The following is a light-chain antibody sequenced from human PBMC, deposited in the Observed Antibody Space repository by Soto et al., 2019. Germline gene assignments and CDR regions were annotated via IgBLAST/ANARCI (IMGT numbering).Light chain of an antibody. CDR2: GAS. CDR1: QSVSIN. CDR3: QQRSNWPGT. V-gene: IGKV3-11*01. Sequence: DIVLTQSPGTVSLSPGERATLSCRASQSVSINLAWYQQKPGQAPRLLIYGASRRATDIPDRFSGSGSGTDFTLTISSLEPEDFAVYYCQQRSNWPGTFGPGTKVDIK. J-gene: IGKJ3*01.